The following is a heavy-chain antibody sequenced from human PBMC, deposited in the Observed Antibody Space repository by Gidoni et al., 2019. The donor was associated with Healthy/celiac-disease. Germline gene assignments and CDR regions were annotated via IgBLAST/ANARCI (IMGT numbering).Heavy chain of an antibody. CDR2: IWYDGSNK. D-gene: IGHD3-10*01. J-gene: IGHJ4*02. V-gene: IGHV3-33*01. Sequence: QVQLVESGGGVVQPGRSLRLSCAASGVTFSSYGMHWVRQAPGTGLEWVAVIWYDGSNKYYADSVKGRFTISRDNSKNTLYLQMNSLRAEDTAVYYCARDFVVRGVIDYWGQGTLVTVSS. CDR3: ARDFVVRGVIDY. CDR1: GVTFSSYG.